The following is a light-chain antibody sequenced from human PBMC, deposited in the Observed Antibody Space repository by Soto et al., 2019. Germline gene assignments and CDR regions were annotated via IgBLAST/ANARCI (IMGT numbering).Light chain of an antibody. CDR1: SSDVGNYKY. Sequence: QSALTQSPSASGSPGRSVTISCTGTSSDVGNYKYVSWYQQHPGKAPKLMIYEVSKRPSGVPDRVSGSKSGNTASLTVSGLQVEDEADYYCSSYAGSNLWVFGGGTKLTVL. CDR3: SSYAGSNLWV. J-gene: IGLJ3*02. CDR2: EVS. V-gene: IGLV2-8*01.